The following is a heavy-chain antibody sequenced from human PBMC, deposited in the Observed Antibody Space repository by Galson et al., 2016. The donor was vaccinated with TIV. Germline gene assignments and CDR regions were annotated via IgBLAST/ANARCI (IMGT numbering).Heavy chain of an antibody. J-gene: IGHJ4*02. CDR1: GFTFDDYD. Sequence: SLRLSCAASGFTFDDYDMNWVRQAPGKGLEWVSTSSGSGDTIYYADSVKGRFTISRDNSKGTLYLQMSSLRVDDTAIYYCAKTQVDIVVAPAATPGYYFDYWGQGTLVTVSS. D-gene: IGHD2-2*02. CDR3: AKTQVDIVVAPAATPGYYFDY. CDR2: SSGSGDTI. V-gene: IGHV3-23*01.